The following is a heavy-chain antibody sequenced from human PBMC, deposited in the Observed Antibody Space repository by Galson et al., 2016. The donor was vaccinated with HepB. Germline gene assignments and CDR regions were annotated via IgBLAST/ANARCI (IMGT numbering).Heavy chain of an antibody. J-gene: IGHJ4*02. Sequence: SLRLSCAASGFSFRDYTMHWVRQAPGKGLEWVSLIKKDGTTTYYADSVKGQFTISRDNSKYSLYLQMNSLRTEDTALYYCAKPYCTNGVCNTGWYFDYWGQGTLVTVSS. V-gene: IGHV3-43*01. CDR2: IKKDGTTT. CDR1: GFSFRDYT. CDR3: AKPYCTNGVCNTGWYFDY. D-gene: IGHD2-8*01.